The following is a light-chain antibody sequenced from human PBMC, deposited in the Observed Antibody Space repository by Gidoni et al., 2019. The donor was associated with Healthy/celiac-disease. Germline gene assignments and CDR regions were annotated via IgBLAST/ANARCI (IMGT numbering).Light chain of an antibody. V-gene: IGKV1-33*01. CDR3: QQYDNLLT. Sequence: DIQMTQSPSSLSASVGDRVTITCQASQDISNSLNWYQQKPGKAPKLLIYDASNLETGVPSRFSGSGSGTAFTFTIRSLQPEAIATYYCQQYDNLLTFGGGTKVEIK. CDR2: DAS. J-gene: IGKJ4*01. CDR1: QDISNS.